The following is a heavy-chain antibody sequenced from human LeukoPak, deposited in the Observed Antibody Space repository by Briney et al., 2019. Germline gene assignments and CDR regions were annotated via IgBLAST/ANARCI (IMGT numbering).Heavy chain of an antibody. D-gene: IGHD3-22*01. Sequence: GASVKVSCKASGYTFTSYGISWVRQAPGQGLEWMGIINPSGGSTSYAQKFQGRVTITRDMSTSTVYMELSSMRSEDTAVYYCARGGYYDSSEAGGDYWGQGTLVTVSS. J-gene: IGHJ4*02. CDR2: INPSGGST. V-gene: IGHV1-46*01. CDR3: ARGGYYDSSEAGGDY. CDR1: GYTFTSYG.